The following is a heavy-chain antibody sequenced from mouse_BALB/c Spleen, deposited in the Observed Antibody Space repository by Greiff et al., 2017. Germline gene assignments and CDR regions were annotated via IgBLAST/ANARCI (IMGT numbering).Heavy chain of an antibody. D-gene: IGHD2-1*01. CDR2: IWSGGST. Sequence: QVQLQQSGPGLVQPSQSLSITCTVSGFSLTSYGVHWVRQSPGKGLEWLGVIWSGGSTDYNAAFISRLSISKDNSKSQVFFKMNSLQANDTAIYYCARNRGLYGNYGYWYFDVWGAGTTVTVSS. J-gene: IGHJ1*01. CDR3: ARNRGLYGNYGYWYFDV. V-gene: IGHV2-2*02. CDR1: GFSLTSYG.